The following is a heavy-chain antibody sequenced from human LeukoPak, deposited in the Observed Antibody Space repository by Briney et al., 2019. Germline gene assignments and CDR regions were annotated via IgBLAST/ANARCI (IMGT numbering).Heavy chain of an antibody. CDR1: GYTYTTYA. J-gene: IGHJ4*02. CDR3: ARAPGSGSSSAFDY. D-gene: IGHD1-26*01. CDR2: INTGNGNT. V-gene: IGHV1-3*04. Sequence: GASVKVSCKASGYTYTTYAMHWVRQASGQRLEWMGWINTGNGNTKYSQRFQGRVTITRDASARTAYMDLSSLRSEDTAVYYCARAPGSGSSSAFDYWGQGTLVTVSS.